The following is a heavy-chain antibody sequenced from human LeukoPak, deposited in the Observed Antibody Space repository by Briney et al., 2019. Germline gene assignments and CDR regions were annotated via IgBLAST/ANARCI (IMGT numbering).Heavy chain of an antibody. CDR1: GFTYNSNW. D-gene: IGHD2-15*01. CDR2: IHQDGNEK. J-gene: IGHJ4*02. CDR3: ARGDKFSGDY. Sequence: GVYERLLCEACGFTYNSNWMRWARQAKEKGLEWVANIHQDGNEKYYVDSVKGRFTISRDNAKNSLYLQMNSLRAEDTAVYYCARGDKFSGDYWGQGTLVTVSS. V-gene: IGHV3-7*04.